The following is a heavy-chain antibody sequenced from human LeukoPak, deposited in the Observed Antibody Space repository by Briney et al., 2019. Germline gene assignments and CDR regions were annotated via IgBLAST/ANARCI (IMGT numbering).Heavy chain of an antibody. Sequence: PSETLSLTCTVSDDSFSSHYWTWIRQPPGKGLEWIGYISYIGSTYYNPSLKSRVTISVDTSKNQFSLKLSSVTAADTAVYYCARDPTTVTKGFDIWGQGTVITVSS. V-gene: IGHV4-59*11. CDR1: DDSFSSHY. D-gene: IGHD4-17*01. CDR2: ISYIGST. CDR3: ARDPTTVTKGFDI. J-gene: IGHJ3*02.